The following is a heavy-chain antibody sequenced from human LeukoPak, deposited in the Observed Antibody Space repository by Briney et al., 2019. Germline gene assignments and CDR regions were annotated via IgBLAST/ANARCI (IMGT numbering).Heavy chain of an antibody. J-gene: IGHJ4*02. CDR1: GFIFTGYF. V-gene: IGHV3-7*01. Sequence: GGSLRLSCAASGFIFTGYFMSWVRQAPGKGLEWVASIKHDGSEKYYVDSVRGRFTISRDNTKNLLYLQMSSLRAEDTAVYYCARPGSSEFDYWGQGTLVTVSS. CDR2: IKHDGSEK. CDR3: ARPGSSEFDY. D-gene: IGHD6-6*01.